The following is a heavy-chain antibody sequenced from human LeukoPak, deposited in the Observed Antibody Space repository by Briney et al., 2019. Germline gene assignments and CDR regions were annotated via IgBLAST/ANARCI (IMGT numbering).Heavy chain of an antibody. D-gene: IGHD3-3*01. CDR2: INHSGST. V-gene: IGHV4-34*01. J-gene: IGHJ4*02. CDR1: GGSFSGYY. Sequence: PSETLSLTCAVYGGSFSGYYWSWIRKPPGKGLEWIGEINHSGSTNYNPSLKSRVTISVDTSKNQFSLKLSSVTAADTAVYYCAIDYWGVVTTWGQGTLVTVSS. CDR3: AIDYWGVVTT.